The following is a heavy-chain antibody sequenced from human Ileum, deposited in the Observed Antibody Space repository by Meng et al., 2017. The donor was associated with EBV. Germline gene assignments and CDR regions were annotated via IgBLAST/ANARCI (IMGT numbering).Heavy chain of an antibody. Sequence: VRLGESGVGVVPPGESLRVSCEASGFSFDTFDMHWARQAPGKGLEWVAVISYDENIKFYADSVKGRFTISRDNSKNTLYLQLNSLRPDDTAFYYCTNLSFWGQGTLVTVSS. CDR3: TNLSF. D-gene: IGHD2/OR15-2a*01. CDR2: ISYDENIK. V-gene: IGHV3-30*18. J-gene: IGHJ4*02. CDR1: GFSFDTFD.